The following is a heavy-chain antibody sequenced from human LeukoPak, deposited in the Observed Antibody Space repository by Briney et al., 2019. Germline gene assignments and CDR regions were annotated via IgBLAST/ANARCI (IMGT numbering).Heavy chain of an antibody. V-gene: IGHV3-23*01. J-gene: IGHJ4*02. CDR2: ISGSGGST. CDR1: GSTFSSYA. Sequence: GGSLRLSCAASGSTFSSYAMSWVRQAPGKGLEWVSAISGSGGSTYYADSVKGRFTISRDNSKNTLYLQMNSLRAEDTAVYYCAKVVRGYYYDSSGYYYFDYWGQGTLVTVSS. CDR3: AKVVRGYYYDSSGYYYFDY. D-gene: IGHD3-22*01.